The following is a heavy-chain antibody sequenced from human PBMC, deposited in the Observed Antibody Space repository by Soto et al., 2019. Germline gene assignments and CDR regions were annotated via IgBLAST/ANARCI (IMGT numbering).Heavy chain of an antibody. Sequence: PGESLKISCKGSGYSFTNYWITWVRQMPGKGLEWMGRIDPSDSYTNYSPSFQGHVTISTDKSVNTAYLQWSSLKASDTAMYYCARLPLLTVAGHTADYWGQGTLVTVSS. V-gene: IGHV5-10-1*01. D-gene: IGHD6-19*01. CDR3: ARLPLLTVAGHTADY. CDR1: GYSFTNYW. J-gene: IGHJ4*02. CDR2: IDPSDSYT.